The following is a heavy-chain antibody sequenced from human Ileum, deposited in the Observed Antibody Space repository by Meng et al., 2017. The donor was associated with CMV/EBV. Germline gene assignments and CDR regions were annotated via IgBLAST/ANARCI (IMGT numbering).Heavy chain of an antibody. J-gene: IGHJ4*02. CDR2: LRTSGTI. D-gene: IGHD5-18*01. V-gene: IGHV4-4*07. CDR3: AREADTAMARGLDY. Sequence: QLQESGPGLVKPSETLSLTCSVSGGSISDYHWTWIRKSAGKGLQWLGRLRTSGTIDHNPSFKSRVTLSIDTSKNHFSLNLSSVTAADTAVYYCAREADTAMARGLDYWGQGMLVTVSS. CDR1: GGSISDYH.